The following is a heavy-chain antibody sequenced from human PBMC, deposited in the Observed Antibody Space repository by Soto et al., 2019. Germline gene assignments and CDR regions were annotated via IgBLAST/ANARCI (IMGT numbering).Heavy chain of an antibody. Sequence: GASVKVSCKASGGTFSDFTINWVRQAPGQRLEWMGGIIPIFDTANYAEKFQGRVTITADESTSTSFMEVSSLRSEDTAVYCCARNGTQTGYSYGMDVWGQGTMVTVSS. V-gene: IGHV1-69*13. D-gene: IGHD1-1*01. CDR3: ARNGTQTGYSYGMDV. CDR2: IIPIFDTA. CDR1: GGTFSDFT. J-gene: IGHJ6*02.